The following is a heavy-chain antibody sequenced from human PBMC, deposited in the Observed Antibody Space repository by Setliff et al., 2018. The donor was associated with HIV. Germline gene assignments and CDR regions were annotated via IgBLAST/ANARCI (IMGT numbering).Heavy chain of an antibody. CDR1: GGSISSYY. CDR3: ARGTLYYDYVWGTPFPFDY. Sequence: SETLSLTCTVSGGSISSYYWTWIRQPPGKGLEWIGYIYYSGSTNSNPYLKSRVTISVVTSKNQFSLKLSSRTAAETAVYYCARGTLYYDYVWGTPFPFDYWGQGTLVTVSS. V-gene: IGHV4-59*01. D-gene: IGHD3-16*01. CDR2: IYYSGST. J-gene: IGHJ4*02.